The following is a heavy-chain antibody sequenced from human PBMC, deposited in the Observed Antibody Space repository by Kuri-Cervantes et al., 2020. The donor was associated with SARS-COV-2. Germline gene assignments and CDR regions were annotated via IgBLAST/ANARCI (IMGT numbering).Heavy chain of an antibody. CDR3: ATPAPEYGGNSGGWVS. Sequence: GGSLRLSCAASGFIFSSHSMNWVRQAPGKGLEWVSYISSSSSTIYYADSVKGRFTISRDNAKNSLYLQMNSLRAEDTAVYYCATPAPEYGGNSGGWVSWGQGTLVTVSS. D-gene: IGHD4-23*01. V-gene: IGHV3-48*01. CDR1: GFIFSSHS. CDR2: ISSSSSTI. J-gene: IGHJ5*02.